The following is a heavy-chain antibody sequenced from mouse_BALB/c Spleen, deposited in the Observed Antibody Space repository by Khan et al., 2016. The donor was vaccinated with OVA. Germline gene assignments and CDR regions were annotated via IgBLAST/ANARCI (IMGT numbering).Heavy chain of an antibody. V-gene: IGHV2-5*01. J-gene: IGHJ4*01. D-gene: IGHD1-1*01. CDR2: IWRGGST. CDR1: GFSLTSYG. Sequence: VQLKESGPGLVQPSQSLSITCTVSGFSLTSYGVHWVRQSPGKGLEWLGVIWRGGSTDYNAASMSRLSITKDNSKSQVFFKMNSLQADDTAIYYCAKKITTVDYYAMDYWGQGTSVTVSS. CDR3: AKKITTVDYYAMDY.